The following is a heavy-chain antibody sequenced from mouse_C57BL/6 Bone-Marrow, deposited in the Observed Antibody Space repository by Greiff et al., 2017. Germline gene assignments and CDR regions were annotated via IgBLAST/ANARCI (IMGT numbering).Heavy chain of an antibody. J-gene: IGHJ2*01. CDR2: IHPNSGST. CDR1: GYTFTSYW. V-gene: IGHV1-64*01. Sequence: QVHVKQSGAELVKPGASVKLSCKASGYTFTSYWMHWVKQRPGQGLEWIGMIHPNSGSTNYNEKFKSKATLTVDKSSSTAYMQRSSLTSEDSAVYYCAFTLDYWGQGTTLTVSS. CDR3: AFTLDY.